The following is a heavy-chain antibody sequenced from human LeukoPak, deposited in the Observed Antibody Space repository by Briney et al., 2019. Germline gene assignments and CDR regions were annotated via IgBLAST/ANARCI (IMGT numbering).Heavy chain of an antibody. CDR3: ARDSVKLPGISYFDN. D-gene: IGHD3-3*02. V-gene: IGHV3-30-3*01. Sequence: GGSLRLSCAASGFSFSTHKMNWVRQAPGKGLEWVAVISYDGTKIYYADSAKGRFTISRDNSKNMVYLQMISLRAEDTALYYCARDSVKLPGISYFDNWGQGTLVTVSS. J-gene: IGHJ1*01. CDR2: ISYDGTKI. CDR1: GFSFSTHK.